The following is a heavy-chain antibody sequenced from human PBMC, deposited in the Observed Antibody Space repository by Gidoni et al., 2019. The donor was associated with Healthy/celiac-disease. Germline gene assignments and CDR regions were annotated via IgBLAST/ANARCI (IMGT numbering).Heavy chain of an antibody. J-gene: IGHJ4*02. CDR2: INPNSG. CDR3: ARVKVRLGYSSSFAY. D-gene: IGHD6-6*01. V-gene: IGHV1-2*02. Sequence: QVQLVQSGAEVTNPGASVKVSCKASGYTFTGYYMHWVRQAPGQGLEWMGWINPNSGDTSISTAYMELSRLRSDDTAVYYCARVKVRLGYSSSFAYWGQGTLVTVSS. CDR1: GYTFTGYY.